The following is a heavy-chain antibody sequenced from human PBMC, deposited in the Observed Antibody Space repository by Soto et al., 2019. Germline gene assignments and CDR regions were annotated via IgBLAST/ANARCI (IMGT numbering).Heavy chain of an antibody. CDR1: GFTFSSYG. D-gene: IGHD3-22*01. J-gene: IGHJ3*02. CDR3: ARDALIVVRAFDI. CDR2: IWYDGSNK. Sequence: LRLSCAVSGFTFSSYGMHWVRQAPGKGLEWVAVIWYDGSNKYYADSVKGRFTISRDNSKNTLYLQMNSLRAEDTAVYYCARDALIVVRAFDIWGQGTMVTVSS. V-gene: IGHV3-33*01.